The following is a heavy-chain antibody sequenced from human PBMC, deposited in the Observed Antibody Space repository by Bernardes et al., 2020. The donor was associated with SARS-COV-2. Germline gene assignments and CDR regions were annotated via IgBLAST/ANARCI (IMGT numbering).Heavy chain of an antibody. CDR1: GGSISSSNW. D-gene: IGHD2-15*01. CDR2: IYHSGST. V-gene: IGHV4-4*02. Sequence: SETLSLTCAVSGGSISSSNWWSCVLQPPGKGLEWIGEIYHSGSTNYNPSLKSRVTISVDKSKNQFSLKLSSVTAADTAVYYCARELGYCSGGSCYRQEAFDYWGQGTLVTVSS. J-gene: IGHJ4*02. CDR3: ARELGYCSGGSCYRQEAFDY.